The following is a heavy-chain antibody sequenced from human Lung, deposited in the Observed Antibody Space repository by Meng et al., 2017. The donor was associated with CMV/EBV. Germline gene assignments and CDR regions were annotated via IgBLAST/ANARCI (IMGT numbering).Heavy chain of an antibody. V-gene: IGHV1-69*10. CDR3: ARALREYSSSSSDS. CDR1: GDMFSTYA. D-gene: IGHD6-6*01. Sequence: SSXXVSXKASGDMFSTYAIPWVRQAPGQGLECMGELIPILNAPNYPQKFQGRVRITADKSTTTAYMELSSLRSDDTAVYYCARALREYSSSSSDSWGQGTLVTVSS. CDR2: LIPILNAP. J-gene: IGHJ4*02.